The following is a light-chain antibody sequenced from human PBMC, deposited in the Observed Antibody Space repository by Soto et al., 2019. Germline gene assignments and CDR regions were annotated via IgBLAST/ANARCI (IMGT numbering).Light chain of an antibody. V-gene: IGKV1-5*03. CDR3: QQYNTYPPT. CDR1: QSISTS. Sequence: DTQMTQSPSTLSASVGDRVTITCRASQSISTSMAWYQQRPGTAPKLLIYKTSTLESGVPPRFSGSGSGTESTLTISGPQPDDCANYYGQQYNTYPPTFGQGTNVEVK. J-gene: IGKJ1*01. CDR2: KTS.